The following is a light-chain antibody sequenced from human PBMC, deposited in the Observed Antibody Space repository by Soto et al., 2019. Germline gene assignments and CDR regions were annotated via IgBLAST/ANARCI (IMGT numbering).Light chain of an antibody. CDR1: QSVSSN. V-gene: IGKV3-15*01. Sequence: EIVMTQSPATLSVSPGERATLSCRASQSVSSNLAWYQQKPGQAPRLLLYGASTRATGIPARFSGSGSCTAFTLTISSLQSEDFAVYSCQHYNNWPPLTFGGGTKVEIK. J-gene: IGKJ4*01. CDR3: QHYNNWPPLT. CDR2: GAS.